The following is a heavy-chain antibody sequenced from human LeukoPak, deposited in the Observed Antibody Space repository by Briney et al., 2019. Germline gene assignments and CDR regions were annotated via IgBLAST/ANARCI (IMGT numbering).Heavy chain of an antibody. CDR3: ARHDSFIPY. Sequence: GGSLRLSCVGSGFSFSSTYWMTWARQAPGKGLEWVANIKQDGSKKYYVDSVKGRFTISRDNAKNTVYLQMNNLRPDDTAVYFCARHDSFIPYWGQGTLVTVSS. CDR1: GFSFSSTYW. CDR2: IKQDGSKK. D-gene: IGHD5-18*01. V-gene: IGHV3-7*03. J-gene: IGHJ4*02.